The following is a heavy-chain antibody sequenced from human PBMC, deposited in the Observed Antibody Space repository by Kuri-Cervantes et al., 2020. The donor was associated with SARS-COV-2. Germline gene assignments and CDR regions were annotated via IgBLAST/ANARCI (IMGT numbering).Heavy chain of an antibody. V-gene: IGHV3-48*01. J-gene: IGHJ4*02. CDR1: GFIFSRYS. D-gene: IGHD5-12*01. Sequence: GESLKISCAVSGFIFSRYSMNWVRQAPGKGLEWVSYISSSSSTIYYIDSVKGRFTISRDNAKNSLYLQMNSLRAEDTAVYYCVRVGAYSGYDFDSWGQGTLVTDSS. CDR2: ISSSSSTI. CDR3: VRVGAYSGYDFDS.